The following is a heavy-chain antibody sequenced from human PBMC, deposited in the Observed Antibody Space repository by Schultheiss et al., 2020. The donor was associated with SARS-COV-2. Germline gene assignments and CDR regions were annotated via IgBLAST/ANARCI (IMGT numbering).Heavy chain of an antibody. D-gene: IGHD6-19*01. CDR2: FYPGDSNS. Sequence: GESLKISCKGSGFDFTTYWIAWVRHMPGKGLEWMGIFYPGDSNSRYSPSFQGQVTISVDKSVSTAYLQWSSLKAADTAMYYCAVCMAVAGTANHFDYWGQGTLVTVSS. J-gene: IGHJ4*02. CDR3: AVCMAVAGTANHFDY. V-gene: IGHV5-51*01. CDR1: GFDFTTYW.